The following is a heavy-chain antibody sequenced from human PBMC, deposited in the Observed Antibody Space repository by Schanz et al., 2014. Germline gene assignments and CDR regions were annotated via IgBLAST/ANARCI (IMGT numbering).Heavy chain of an antibody. V-gene: IGHV3-30-3*01. J-gene: IGHJ4*02. CDR3: ARHRGYCSGGSCLTFDY. D-gene: IGHD2-15*01. Sequence: QVQLVESGGGVVQPGRSLRLSCAAYGFTLSSYAMHWVRQAPGKGLEWVAVISYDGSNKYYADSVKGRFTISRDNSKNTLYLQMNTLRAEDTAVYYCARHRGYCSGGSCLTFDYWGQGTLVTVSS. CDR2: ISYDGSNK. CDR1: GFTLSSYA.